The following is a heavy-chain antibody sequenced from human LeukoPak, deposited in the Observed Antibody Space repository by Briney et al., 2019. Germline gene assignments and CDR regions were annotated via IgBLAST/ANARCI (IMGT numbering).Heavy chain of an antibody. D-gene: IGHD2-15*01. V-gene: IGHV3-23*01. J-gene: IGHJ6*03. Sequence: GGSLRLSCVASGFTLNSYAMTWVRQAPGKGLEWVADVSGSGDTTDYADPVKGRFTISRDNSKKTLFLQMNSLRAEDTAVYYCAKDSIYCSGGSCYWQGHYYYYMDVWGNGTTVTVSS. CDR1: GFTLNSYA. CDR3: AKDSIYCSGGSCYWQGHYYYYMDV. CDR2: VSGSGDTT.